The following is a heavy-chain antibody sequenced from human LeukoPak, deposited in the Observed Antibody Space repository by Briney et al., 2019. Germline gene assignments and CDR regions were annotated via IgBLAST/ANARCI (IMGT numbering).Heavy chain of an antibody. Sequence: GGSLRLSCAASGFTFSSYGMHWVRQAPGKGLEWVAFIRYDGSNKYYADSVKGRFTISRDNSKNTLYLQMNSLRAEDTAVYYCAKGSGVVPAAILDYWGQGTLLTVSS. J-gene: IGHJ4*02. V-gene: IGHV3-30*02. D-gene: IGHD2-2*02. CDR2: IRYDGSNK. CDR3: AKGSGVVPAAILDY. CDR1: GFTFSSYG.